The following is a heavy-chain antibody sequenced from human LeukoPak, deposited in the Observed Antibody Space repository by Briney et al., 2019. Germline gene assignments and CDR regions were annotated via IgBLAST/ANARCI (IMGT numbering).Heavy chain of an antibody. CDR3: ARASYYYDSSGYYTAFDI. CDR1: GYTFTSYY. Sequence: AASVMVSCKASGYTFTSYYMHWVRQAPGQGLEWMGIINPSGGSTSYAQKFQGRVTMTRDTSTSTVYMELSSLRSEDTAVYYCARASYYYDSSGYYTAFDIWGQGTMVTVSS. CDR2: INPSGGST. J-gene: IGHJ3*02. V-gene: IGHV1-46*01. D-gene: IGHD3-22*01.